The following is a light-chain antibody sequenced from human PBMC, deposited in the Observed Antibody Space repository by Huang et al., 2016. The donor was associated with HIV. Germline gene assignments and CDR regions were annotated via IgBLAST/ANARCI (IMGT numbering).Light chain of an antibody. J-gene: IGKJ1*01. CDR1: KGIVNF. CDR2: AAS. V-gene: IGKV1-27*01. Sequence: DIQMTQSPSSLSASVGDRVTITCRASKGIVNFLAWYQQKAGSAPQLLISAASTLQSGVPSRFSGSGSGTDFTLTINSLQPEDVATYYCQKYNSAPWTFGQGTKVEIK. CDR3: QKYNSAPWT.